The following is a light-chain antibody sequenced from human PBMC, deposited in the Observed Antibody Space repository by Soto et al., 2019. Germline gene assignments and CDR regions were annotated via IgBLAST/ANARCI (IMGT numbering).Light chain of an antibody. CDR1: QSITNNY. V-gene: IGKV3-20*01. CDR2: GAS. Sequence: EIVLTQSPGTLSLSPGERATLSCRASQSITNNYLAWYQQKPGQAPRLLIYGASSRVTSIADRFSGSGSGTDFTLTISRLEPEDFAVYYCQQYGSSPITFGQGTRLDIK. CDR3: QQYGSSPIT. J-gene: IGKJ5*01.